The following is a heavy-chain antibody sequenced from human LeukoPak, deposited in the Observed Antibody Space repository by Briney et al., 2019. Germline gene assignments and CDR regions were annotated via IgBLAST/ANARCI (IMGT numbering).Heavy chain of an antibody. CDR1: GFSFGSYG. V-gene: IGHV3-23*01. CDR3: ADPG. J-gene: IGHJ4*02. CDR2: ISGSGGST. Sequence: HSGGSLRLSCAASGFSFGSYGLSWVRQAPGKGLEWISTISGSGGSTYYADSVKGRFTISRDNSKNTLYLQMNSLRAEDTAVYYCADPGWGQGTLVTVSS. D-gene: IGHD3-10*01.